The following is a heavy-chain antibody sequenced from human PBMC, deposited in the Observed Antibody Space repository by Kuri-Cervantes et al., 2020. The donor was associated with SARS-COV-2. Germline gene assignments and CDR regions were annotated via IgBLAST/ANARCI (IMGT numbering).Heavy chain of an antibody. CDR3: ARGVWEEAIYNYYYYMDV. CDR2: VNHNGGA. Sequence: GSLRLSCAIYGGSLSGSYWSWIRQSPGKRLEWIGEVNHNGGANYNPSLRSRVTISVDPSKAQFSLKLSSVTAADTAVYYCARGVWEEAIYNYYYYMDVWGKGTTVTVSS. CDR1: GGSLSGSY. D-gene: IGHD3-16*01. J-gene: IGHJ6*03. V-gene: IGHV4-34*01.